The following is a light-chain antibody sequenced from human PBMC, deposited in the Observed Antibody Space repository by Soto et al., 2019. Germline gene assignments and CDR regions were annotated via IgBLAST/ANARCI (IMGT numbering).Light chain of an antibody. CDR1: QTISSW. CDR2: KAS. CDR3: HHYFPNSAA. V-gene: IGKV1-5*03. Sequence: GKKVTITCRASQTISSWLAWYQQKPGKAPKLLIYKASTLKSGVPSRLSGSGSGTEFTLTISSFLLDDFAPQYCHHYFPNSAAVGHGTRG. J-gene: IGKJ1*01.